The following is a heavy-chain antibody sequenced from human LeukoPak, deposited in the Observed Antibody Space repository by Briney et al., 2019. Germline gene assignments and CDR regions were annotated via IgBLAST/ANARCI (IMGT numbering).Heavy chain of an antibody. V-gene: IGHV4-59*11. CDR3: TTIKRGDIFGYFDF. D-gene: IGHD5-18*01. CDR1: GGSMTTHH. J-gene: IGHJ4*02. CDR2: VFDSGRT. Sequence: SETLSLTCTLSGGSMTTHHWNWIRQTPGKGLEWVGYVFDSGRTKVNPSLKSRVTLSADTSKNQLSLRLSSVTAADTAMYYCTTIKRGDIFGYFDFWGQGILVTVSS.